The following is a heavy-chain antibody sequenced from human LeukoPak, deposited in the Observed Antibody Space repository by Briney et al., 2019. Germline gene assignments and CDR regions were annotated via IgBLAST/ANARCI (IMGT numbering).Heavy chain of an antibody. CDR3: AKGYYYDSSGSLYYFDY. V-gene: IGHV3-30*18. CDR2: ISYDGSNK. Sequence: GGSLRLSCAASGFTFSSYGMPWVRQAPGKGLEWVAVISYDGSNKYYADSVKGRFTISRDNSKNTLYLQMNSLRAEDTAVYYCAKGYYYDSSGSLYYFDYWGQGTLVTVSS. CDR1: GFTFSSYG. J-gene: IGHJ4*02. D-gene: IGHD3-22*01.